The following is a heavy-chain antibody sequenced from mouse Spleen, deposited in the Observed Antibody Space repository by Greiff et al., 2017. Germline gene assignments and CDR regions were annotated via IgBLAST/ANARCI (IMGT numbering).Heavy chain of an antibody. Sequence: EVQLVESGGGLVKPGGSLKLSCAASGFTFSSYAMSWVRQTPEKRLEWVATISDGGSYTYYPDNVKGRFTISRDNAKNNLYLQMSHLKSEDTAMYYCASLYDYGVFAYWGQGTLVTVSA. D-gene: IGHD2-4*01. CDR3: ASLYDYGVFAY. CDR1: GFTFSSYA. J-gene: IGHJ3*01. CDR2: ISDGGSYT. V-gene: IGHV5-4*01.